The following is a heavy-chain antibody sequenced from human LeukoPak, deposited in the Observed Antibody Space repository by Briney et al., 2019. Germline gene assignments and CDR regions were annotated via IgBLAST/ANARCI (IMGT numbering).Heavy chain of an antibody. J-gene: IGHJ4*02. V-gene: IGHV4-59*10. CDR3: ARVGGSWEDY. CDR2: IYTSGST. D-gene: IGHD1-26*01. CDR1: GGSFSGYY. Sequence: SETLSLTCAVYGGSFSGYYWSWIRQPAGKGLEWIGRIYTSGSTNYNPSLKSRVTMSVDTSKNQFSLKLSSVTAADTAVYYCARVGGSWEDYWGQGTLVTVSS.